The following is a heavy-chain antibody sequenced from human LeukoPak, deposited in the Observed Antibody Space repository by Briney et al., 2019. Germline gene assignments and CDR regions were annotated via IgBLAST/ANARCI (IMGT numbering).Heavy chain of an antibody. D-gene: IGHD3-10*01. V-gene: IGHV3-7*03. CDR3: ARTFPRGYYGMDV. CDR1: GFTFSSDW. J-gene: IGHJ6*04. Sequence: PGGSLRLSCAASGFTFSSDWMSWVRQARGKGLEWVANIKQDGSEKYYVDSVKGRFTISRDNAKNSLYLQINSLRAEDTAVYYCARTFPRGYYGMDVWGKGTTVTVSS. CDR2: IKQDGSEK.